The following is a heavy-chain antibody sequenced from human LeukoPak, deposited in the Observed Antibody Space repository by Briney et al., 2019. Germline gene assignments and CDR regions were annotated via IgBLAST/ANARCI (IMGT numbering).Heavy chain of an antibody. CDR3: AREYSSGGFDY. Sequence: SETLSLTCTVSGGSISSYYWSWIRQPPGKGLEWIGYIYYSGSTNYNPSPKSRVTISVDTSKNQFSLKLSSVTAADTAVYYCAREYSSGGFDYWGQGTLVTVSS. CDR2: IYYSGST. V-gene: IGHV4-59*12. J-gene: IGHJ4*02. D-gene: IGHD6-19*01. CDR1: GGSISSYY.